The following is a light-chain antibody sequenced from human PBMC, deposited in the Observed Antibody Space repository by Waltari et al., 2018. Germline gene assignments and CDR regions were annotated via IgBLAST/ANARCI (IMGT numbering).Light chain of an antibody. V-gene: IGKV1-5*03. CDR2: KAS. J-gene: IGKJ1*01. CDR3: QQYNTYPWT. Sequence: DIQMTQSPSTLSASVGDRVTITCRASQTISSWLAWYQQKPGKAPNLLIYKASALESGVPSRFSGSGSATDFTLTISSLQPDDFATYYCQQYNTYPWTFGRGTKVEIK. CDR1: QTISSW.